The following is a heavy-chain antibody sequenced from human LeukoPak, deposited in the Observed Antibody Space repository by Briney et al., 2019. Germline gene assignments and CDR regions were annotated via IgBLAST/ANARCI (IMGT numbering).Heavy chain of an antibody. Sequence: SETLSLTCTVSGDSISSGDYYWSWIRQPAGKGLEWIGRISSSGRTNYNPSLKRRVTISVDTSKNQSSLQLSSVTAADTAVYYCARDSTDYVWGCYQFIDYWGQGTLVTVSS. CDR3: ARDSTDYVWGCYQFIDY. J-gene: IGHJ4*02. CDR1: GDSISSGDYY. V-gene: IGHV4-61*02. CDR2: ISSSGRT. D-gene: IGHD3-16*02.